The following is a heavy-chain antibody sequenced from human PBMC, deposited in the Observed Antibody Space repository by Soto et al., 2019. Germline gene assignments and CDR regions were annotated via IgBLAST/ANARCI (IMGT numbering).Heavy chain of an antibody. CDR1: GGSFSGYY. V-gene: IGHV4-34*01. D-gene: IGHD2-2*01. J-gene: IGHJ5*02. Sequence: PSETLSLTCAVYGGSFSGYYWSWIRQPPGKGLEWIGEINHSGSTNYNPSLKSRVTISVDTSKNQFSLKLSSVTAADTAVYYCARDIVYCSSTSCYDWFDPWGRGTLVTVSS. CDR3: ARDIVYCSSTSCYDWFDP. CDR2: INHSGST.